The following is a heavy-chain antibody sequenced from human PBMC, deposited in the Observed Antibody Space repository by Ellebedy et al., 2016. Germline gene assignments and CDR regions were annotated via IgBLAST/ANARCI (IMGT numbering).Heavy chain of an antibody. D-gene: IGHD5-12*01. J-gene: IGHJ4*02. CDR3: ARNRDSGLDY. V-gene: IGHV3-30-3*01. CDR2: ISYDGNTK. CDR1: GFIFSNYA. Sequence: GESLKISXAASGFIFSNYAMHWVRQAPGKGLEWVAVISYDGNTKYYAEFAKGRITVSRDNTKNTLYLQMNSLRAEDTAVYYCARNRDSGLDYWGQGTLVTVSS.